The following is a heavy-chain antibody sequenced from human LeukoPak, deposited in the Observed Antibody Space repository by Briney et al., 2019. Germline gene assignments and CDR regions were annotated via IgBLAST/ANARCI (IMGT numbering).Heavy chain of an antibody. Sequence: GGSLRLSCTGSGFTFGDYAISWFRQATGKGLEWVSFVRSKIYAETTEYAASVKGRFTISRDDSKSIAYLQMNSLKTEDTAVYYCQKNSSSSFDFWGQGTLVTVSS. CDR1: GFTFGDYA. J-gene: IGHJ4*02. V-gene: IGHV3-49*03. CDR3: QKNSSSSFDF. D-gene: IGHD6-6*01. CDR2: VRSKIYAETT.